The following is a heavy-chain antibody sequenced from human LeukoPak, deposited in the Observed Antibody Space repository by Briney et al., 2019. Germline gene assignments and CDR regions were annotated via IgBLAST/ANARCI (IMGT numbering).Heavy chain of an antibody. J-gene: IGHJ5*02. Sequence: ASVKVSCKASGYTFTSYDINWVRQATGQGLEWMGWMNPNSGNTGYAQKFQGRVTITRNTSISTAYMELSSLRSEDTAVYYCARGPRSPAAIANRFDPWGQGTLVTVSS. CDR3: ARGPRSPAAIANRFDP. D-gene: IGHD2-2*01. CDR1: GYTFTSYD. V-gene: IGHV1-8*03. CDR2: MNPNSGNT.